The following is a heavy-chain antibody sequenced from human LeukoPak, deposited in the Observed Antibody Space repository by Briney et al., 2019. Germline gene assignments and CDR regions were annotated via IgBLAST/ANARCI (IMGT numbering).Heavy chain of an antibody. Sequence: GGSLRLSCAASGFTFSSYAMSWVRQAPGKGLEWVSAISGSAGSTYYADSVKGRFTISRDNAKNSLYLQMNSLRAEDTAVYYCAELGITMIGGVWGKGTTVTISS. D-gene: IGHD3-10*02. CDR3: AELGITMIGGV. CDR2: ISGSAGST. V-gene: IGHV3-23*01. J-gene: IGHJ6*04. CDR1: GFTFSSYA.